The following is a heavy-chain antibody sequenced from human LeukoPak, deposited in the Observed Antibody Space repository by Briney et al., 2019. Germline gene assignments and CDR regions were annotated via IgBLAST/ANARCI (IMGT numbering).Heavy chain of an antibody. J-gene: IGHJ2*01. D-gene: IGHD3-22*01. CDR1: GGSISSYY. Sequence: SETLSLTCTVSGGSISSYYWSWIRQPAGKGLEWIGRIYTSGSTNYNPSLKSRVTISVHTSKNQFSLKLSSVTAADTAVYYCARGPPAGYYDSTAYPAWYFDLWGRGTLVTVSS. CDR2: IYTSGST. CDR3: ARGPPAGYYDSTAYPAWYFDL. V-gene: IGHV4-4*07.